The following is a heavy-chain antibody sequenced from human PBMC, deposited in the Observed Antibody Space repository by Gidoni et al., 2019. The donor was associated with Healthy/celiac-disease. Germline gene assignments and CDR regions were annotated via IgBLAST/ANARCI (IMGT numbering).Heavy chain of an antibody. Sequence: QVQLQQWGAGLLMPSETLSPPCAVYGWSFSGYYWCWIRQPPGKGLEWIGEIIHSGSTTYNADLENRVSITVKTNKNQFLQKLSSGTAAETAVYYYAGIKEAETDSVIEHWGQGTLVTVSS. V-gene: IGHV4-34*12. CDR3: AGIKEAETDSVIEH. J-gene: IGHJ1*01. CDR1: GWSFSGYY. D-gene: IGHD3-22*01. CDR2: IIHSGST.